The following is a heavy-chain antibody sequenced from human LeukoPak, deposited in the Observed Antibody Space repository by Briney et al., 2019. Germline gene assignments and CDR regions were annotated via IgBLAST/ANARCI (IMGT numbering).Heavy chain of an antibody. CDR1: GGTFSSYA. J-gene: IGHJ5*02. D-gene: IGHD4/OR15-4a*01. CDR3: ARDIDYGANWFDP. CDR2: IIPIFGTA. V-gene: IGHV1-69*06. Sequence: GASVKVSCKASGGTFSSYAISWVRQAPGQGLEWMGGIIPIFGTANYAQKFQGRVTITADKSTSTAYMELSSLRSEDTAVYYCARDIDYGANWFDPWGQGTLVTVSS.